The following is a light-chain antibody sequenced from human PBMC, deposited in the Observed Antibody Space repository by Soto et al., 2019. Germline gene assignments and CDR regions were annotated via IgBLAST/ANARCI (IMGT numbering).Light chain of an antibody. CDR2: EVT. J-gene: IGLJ1*01. CDR1: SSDVGIYNY. Sequence: QSVLTQPASVSGSPGQSIAISCTGSSSDVGIYNYVSWYQQHPGKVPKLIIYEVTNRPSGASNRFSGSKSGNTASLTISGLQAEDEADYYCSSYTTSSTRVFGTGTKLTVL. CDR3: SSYTTSSTRV. V-gene: IGLV2-14*01.